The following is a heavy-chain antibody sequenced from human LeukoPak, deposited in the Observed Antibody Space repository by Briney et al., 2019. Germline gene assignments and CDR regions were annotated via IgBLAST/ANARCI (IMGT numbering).Heavy chain of an antibody. CDR1: GFTFSSYG. CDR2: LWYDGSNT. V-gene: IGHV3-33*01. D-gene: IGHD4-11*01. J-gene: IGHJ4*02. CDR3: ARARYSNYAGGFDY. Sequence: GGSLTLSCAASGFTFSSYGMHWVRQVPGKGLEWVAILWYDGSNTYYADSVKGRFTISRDNSKNTVYVQMNNLRAEDTAVYYCARARYSNYAGGFDYWGQGTLVSVSS.